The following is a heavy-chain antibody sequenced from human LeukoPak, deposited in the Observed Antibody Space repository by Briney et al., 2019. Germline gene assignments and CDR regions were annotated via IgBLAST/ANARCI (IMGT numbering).Heavy chain of an antibody. CDR3: ERDLTPYDFWSGYYIDAHLMDALDI. CDR2: ISSSSSYI. J-gene: IGHJ3*02. CDR1: GFTFSSYS. Sequence: GGSLRLSCAASGFTFSSYSMNWVRQAPGKGLEWVSSISSSSSYIYYADSVKGLFTISRDNANNSPYLQMNSLRAEDTAVYYCERDLTPYDFWSGYYIDAHLMDALDIWGQGTMVTVSS. V-gene: IGHV3-21*01. D-gene: IGHD3-3*01.